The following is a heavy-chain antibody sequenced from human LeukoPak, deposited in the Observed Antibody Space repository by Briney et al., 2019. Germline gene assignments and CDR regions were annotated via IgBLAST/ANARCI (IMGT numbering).Heavy chain of an antibody. CDR3: ARAPGGDYVEVSGYYYGMDV. CDR1: GGSISSYY. CDR2: IYYSGST. V-gene: IGHV4-59*01. D-gene: IGHD4-17*01. J-gene: IGHJ6*02. Sequence: SETLSLTCTVSGGSISSYYWSWIRQPPGKGLGWIGYIYYSGSTNYNPSLKSRVTISVDTSKNRFSLKLSSVTAADTAVYYCARAPGGDYVEVSGYYYGMDVWGQGTTVTVSS.